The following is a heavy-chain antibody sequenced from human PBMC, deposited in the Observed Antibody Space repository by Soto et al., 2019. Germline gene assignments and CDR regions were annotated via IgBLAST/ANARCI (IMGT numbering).Heavy chain of an antibody. V-gene: IGHV1-18*01. J-gene: IGHJ5*02. CDR3: ARDYYGSGSYFGWFDP. CDR2: ISAYNGNT. Sequence: ASVKVSCKASGYTFTSYGISWVRQAPGQGLEWMGWISAYNGNTNYAQKLQGRVTMTTDTSTSTAYMELRSLRSDDTAVYYCARDYYGSGSYFGWFDPWGQGTLVTVSS. CDR1: GYTFTSYG. D-gene: IGHD3-10*01.